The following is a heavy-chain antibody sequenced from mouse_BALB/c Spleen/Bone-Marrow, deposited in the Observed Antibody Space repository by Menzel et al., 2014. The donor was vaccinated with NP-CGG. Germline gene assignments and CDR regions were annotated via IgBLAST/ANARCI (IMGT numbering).Heavy chain of an antibody. CDR1: GFTFSNYA. CDR2: VSSGGSFT. V-gene: IGHV5-9-3*01. D-gene: IGHD1-3*01. CDR3: ARHGDNYVFDY. Sequence: EVKVVESGGGLVSPGGSLKLSCAASGFTFSNYAMSWVCQTPEKRLEWVATVSSGGSFTYYPDSVKGRFTISRDSAKNTLYLQMSSLRSEDTAMYYCARHGDNYVFDYWGQGTTLTVSS. J-gene: IGHJ2*01.